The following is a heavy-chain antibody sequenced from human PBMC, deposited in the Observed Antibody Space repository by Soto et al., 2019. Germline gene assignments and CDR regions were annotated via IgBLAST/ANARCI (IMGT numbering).Heavy chain of an antibody. CDR3: ARDVAMPTGLGLGY. CDR1: GFAFTNYG. Sequence: GGSLRLSCAASGFAFTNYGFHWVRQAPGKGLEWVAHISNDGTKKFYADSVKGRFTISRDNSETTVYLHLTSLRPDDTALFYCARDVAMPTGLGLGYWGQGTLVTVSS. CDR2: ISNDGTKK. D-gene: IGHD4-4*01. V-gene: IGHV3-30*03. J-gene: IGHJ4*02.